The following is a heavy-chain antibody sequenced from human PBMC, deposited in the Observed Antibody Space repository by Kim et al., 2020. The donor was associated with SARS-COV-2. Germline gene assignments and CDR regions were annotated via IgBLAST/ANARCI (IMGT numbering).Heavy chain of an antibody. CDR1: GFTFSHAW. Sequence: GGSLRLSCAASGFTFSHAWMSWVRQGPGKGLEWIGHIKSRADAGTTEYAAPVKGRFAISRDDSKSTLYLQMNSLKPEDTGVYYCTPDWVAPESEILDYWG. V-gene: IGHV3-15*01. D-gene: IGHD2-15*01. CDR3: TPDWVAPESEILDY. J-gene: IGHJ4*01. CDR2: IKSRADAGTT.